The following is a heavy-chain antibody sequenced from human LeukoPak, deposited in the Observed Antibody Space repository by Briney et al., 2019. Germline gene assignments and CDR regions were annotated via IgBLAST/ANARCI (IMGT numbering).Heavy chain of an antibody. Sequence: PSETLSLTCTVTGASINSDTYYWGWIRQPPGKGLEWIGTHSHSGSAYYNPSLRSRITMSLDTSENQLSLKLYSVTAADTAIYYCARYQTGTMFAVWGQGTLVTISS. CDR2: HSHSGSA. J-gene: IGHJ4*02. V-gene: IGHV4-39*07. CDR3: ARYQTGTMFAV. CDR1: GASINSDTYY. D-gene: IGHD1/OR15-1a*01.